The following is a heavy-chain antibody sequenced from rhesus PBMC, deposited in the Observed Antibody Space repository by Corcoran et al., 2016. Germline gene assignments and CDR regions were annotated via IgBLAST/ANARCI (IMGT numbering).Heavy chain of an antibody. CDR2: INPSNRNT. CDR1: GYPFTSYS. V-gene: IGHV1-200*01. D-gene: IGHD7-45*01. J-gene: IGHJ6*01. CDR3: ARQLGPYYGLDS. Sequence: QVQLVQSGAEVKKPGASVKLSCKASGYPFTSYSTNWVRYAPGQGIEWRGWINPSNRNTGYAKKVQGRVTITRETATSTAYMELSSLRSEDTAVYYWARQLGPYYGLDSGGQGVVVTVSS.